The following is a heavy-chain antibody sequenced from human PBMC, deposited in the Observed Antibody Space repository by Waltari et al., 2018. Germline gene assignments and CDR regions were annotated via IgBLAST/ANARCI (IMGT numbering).Heavy chain of an antibody. J-gene: IGHJ4*02. V-gene: IGHV4-34*01. CDR2: IKHGGST. Sequence: QVQLQQWGAGLLKPSETLSLTCAVYGGSFSGYYWSWIRQSPGKGLEWIGEIKHGGSTNYTPAPKGRVTMSVDTSKNQFSLKVSSVTAADTAVYYCARQVSSGWYSEYWGQGTLVTVSS. CDR1: GGSFSGYY. D-gene: IGHD6-19*01. CDR3: ARQVSSGWYSEY.